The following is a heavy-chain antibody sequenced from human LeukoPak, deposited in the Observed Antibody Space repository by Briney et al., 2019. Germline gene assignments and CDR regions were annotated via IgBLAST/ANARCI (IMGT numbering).Heavy chain of an antibody. CDR1: GFTFRTYT. CDR3: AGSGHYWGWDY. D-gene: IGHD3-22*01. CDR2: ISHDETHK. J-gene: IGHJ4*02. V-gene: IGHV3-30-3*01. Sequence: PGGSLRLSCAASGFTFRTYTMHWVRQAPGKGLEWVAVISHDETHKYYSDSVKGWFTISRDNSKNTLYLQMNSLRTEDTAVYYCAGSGHYWGWDYWGQGTLVTVSS.